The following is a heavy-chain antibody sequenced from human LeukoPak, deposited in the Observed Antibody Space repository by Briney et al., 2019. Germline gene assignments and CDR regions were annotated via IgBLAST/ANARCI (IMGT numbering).Heavy chain of an antibody. D-gene: IGHD2-15*01. Sequence: GGSLRLSCAASGFTVSSNYMSWVRQAPGKGLEWVSVIYSGGSTYYANSVKGRFTISRDNSKNTLYLQMNSLRAEDTAVYYCAREGGDIVVVVAAAPYYFDYWGQGTLVTVSS. V-gene: IGHV3-53*05. CDR1: GFTVSSNY. CDR2: IYSGGST. J-gene: IGHJ4*02. CDR3: AREGGDIVVVVAAAPYYFDY.